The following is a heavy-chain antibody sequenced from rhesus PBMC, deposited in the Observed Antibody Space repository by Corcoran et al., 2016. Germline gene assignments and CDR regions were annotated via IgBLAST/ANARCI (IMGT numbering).Heavy chain of an antibody. CDR1: GFTFSSYG. CDR3: AKGYSSSYTLND. J-gene: IGHJ4*01. Sequence: EVQLVESGGGLVQPGGSLRLSCAAAGFTFSSYGMYWVRQATGKGLEWISAINSGGGSTYYADSVKGRFTISRDNSKNTLSLQMNSLRAEDTAVYYCAKGYSSSYTLNDWGQGVLVTVSS. CDR2: INSGGGST. V-gene: IGHV3S25*01. D-gene: IGHD6-43*01.